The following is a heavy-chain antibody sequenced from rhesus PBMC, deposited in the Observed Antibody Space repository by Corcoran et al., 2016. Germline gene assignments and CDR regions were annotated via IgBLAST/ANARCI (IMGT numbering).Heavy chain of an antibody. CDR2: IDWDDDK. CDR3: ARTRYYGSSYYFDY. CDR1: GFSLSTSGMR. V-gene: IGHV2S2*01. D-gene: IGHD4-29*01. Sequence: QVTLKASGPALLNPTQTLTLTCTFSGFSLSTSGMRVRWIRPPPGTALEWLTRIDWDDDKYYSTSLKSRLTSSKDTSKNQVVLTMTNMDPVDTATYYCARTRYYGSSYYFDYWGQGVLVTVSS. J-gene: IGHJ4*01.